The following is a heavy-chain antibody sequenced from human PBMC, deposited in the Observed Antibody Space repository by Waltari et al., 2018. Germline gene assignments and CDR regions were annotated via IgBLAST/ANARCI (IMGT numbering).Heavy chain of an antibody. Sequence: QVQLQQWGAGLLKPSETLSLTCAVYGGSFSGYYWSWIRQPPGKGLEWLGEINHSGSTNYNPALKRRVTIAVDTSKNQFSLKLSSVTAADTAVYYCASYDSVRVDAFDIWGQGTMVTVSS. CDR1: GGSFSGYY. CDR2: INHSGST. J-gene: IGHJ3*02. D-gene: IGHD3-22*01. CDR3: ASYDSVRVDAFDI. V-gene: IGHV4-34*01.